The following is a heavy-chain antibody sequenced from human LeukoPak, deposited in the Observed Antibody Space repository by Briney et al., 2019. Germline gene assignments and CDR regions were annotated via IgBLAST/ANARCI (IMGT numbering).Heavy chain of an antibody. D-gene: IGHD3-16*02. Sequence: GGSLRLSCTASGFTFSSYAMNWVRQAPGKGLEWVSYISSSSSTIYYADSVKGRFTISRDNAKNSLYLQMNSLRDEDTAVYYCATQNTFGGVIGYFDYWGQGTLVTVSS. J-gene: IGHJ4*02. V-gene: IGHV3-48*02. CDR3: ATQNTFGGVIGYFDY. CDR2: ISSSSSTI. CDR1: GFTFSSYA.